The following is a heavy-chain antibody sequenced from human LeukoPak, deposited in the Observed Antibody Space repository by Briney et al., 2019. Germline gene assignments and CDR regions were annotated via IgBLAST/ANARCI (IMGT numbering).Heavy chain of an antibody. Sequence: ASVKVSCKASGYTFTSYAMNWVRQAPGQGLEWMGWINTNTGNPTYAQGFTGRFVFSLDTSVSTAYLQIGSLKAEDTAVYYCASTYGSGSYYNNYFDYWGQGTLVTVSS. V-gene: IGHV7-4-1*01. D-gene: IGHD3-10*01. CDR2: INTNTGNP. CDR1: GYTFTSYA. CDR3: ASTYGSGSYYNNYFDY. J-gene: IGHJ4*02.